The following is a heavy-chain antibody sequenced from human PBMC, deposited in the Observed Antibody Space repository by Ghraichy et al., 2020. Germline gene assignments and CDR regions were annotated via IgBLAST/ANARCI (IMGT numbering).Heavy chain of an antibody. D-gene: IGHD3-10*01. J-gene: IGHJ4*02. V-gene: IGHV1-8*03. Sequence: ASVKASCKASGYTFSTYDINWVRQATGQGLEWMGWMSPSSGKTGYAQKFQGRVTITRDTSINTAYMELSSLRSDDTAVYYCARNLYGSGIFEDWGQGTLVTVSS. CDR1: GYTFSTYD. CDR3: ARNLYGSGIFED. CDR2: MSPSSGKT.